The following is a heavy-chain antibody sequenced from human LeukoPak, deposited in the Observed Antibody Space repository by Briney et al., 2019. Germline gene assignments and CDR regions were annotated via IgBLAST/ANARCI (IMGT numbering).Heavy chain of an antibody. J-gene: IGHJ4*02. V-gene: IGHV3-23*01. D-gene: IGHD6-13*01. Sequence: PGGSLSLSCAASGFTFSSYAMSWVRQAPGKGLEWVSAISGSGGSTYYADSVKGRFTISRDNSKNTLYLQMNSLRAEDTAVYYCAKDHRYSSLGTTDYWGQGTLVTVSS. CDR1: GFTFSSYA. CDR2: ISGSGGST. CDR3: AKDHRYSSLGTTDY.